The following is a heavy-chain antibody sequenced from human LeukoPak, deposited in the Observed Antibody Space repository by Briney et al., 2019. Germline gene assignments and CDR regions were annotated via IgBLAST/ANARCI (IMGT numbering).Heavy chain of an antibody. V-gene: IGHV3-7*03. CDR2: IKQDGSEK. CDR3: ARDYYGSGSRFDY. J-gene: IGHJ4*02. D-gene: IGHD3-10*01. CDR1: GFTFSNYW. Sequence: GGSLRLSCVASGFTFSNYWMSWVRQAPGKGLEWVANIKQDGSEKYYVDSVKGRFTISRDNAKNSLYLQMNSLRAEDTAVYYCARDYYGSGSRFDYWGQGTLVTVSS.